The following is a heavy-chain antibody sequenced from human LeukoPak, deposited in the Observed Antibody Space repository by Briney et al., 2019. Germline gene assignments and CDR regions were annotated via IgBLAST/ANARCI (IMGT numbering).Heavy chain of an antibody. Sequence: ASVKVSCKASRYTFTTYAMNWVRQAPGQGLEWMGWINTDTGNPAYAQGFTGRFVFSLDTSVSTAYLQISSLKAEDTAVYYCARGTYGGNSGDTFDIWGQGTMVTVSS. CDR2: INTDTGNP. CDR3: ARGTYGGNSGDTFDI. V-gene: IGHV7-4-1*02. CDR1: RYTFTTYA. D-gene: IGHD4-23*01. J-gene: IGHJ3*02.